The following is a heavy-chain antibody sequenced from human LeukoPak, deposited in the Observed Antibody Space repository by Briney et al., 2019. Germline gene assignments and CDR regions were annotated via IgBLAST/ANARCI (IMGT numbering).Heavy chain of an antibody. CDR1: GGSFSGYY. D-gene: IGHD3-16*01. CDR3: ARHRFGHLFDY. J-gene: IGHJ4*02. V-gene: IGHV4-34*01. Sequence: SETLSLTCAVYGGSFSGYYWSWIRQPPGKGLEWIGEINHSGSTNYNPSLKSRVTVSLDTSRNQVSLILSSVTAADTAVYYCARHRFGHLFDYWGQGTLVTVSS. CDR2: INHSGST.